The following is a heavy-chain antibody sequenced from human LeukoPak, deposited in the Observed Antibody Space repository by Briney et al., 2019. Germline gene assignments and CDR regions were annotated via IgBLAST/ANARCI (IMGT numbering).Heavy chain of an antibody. D-gene: IGHD3-3*01. CDR1: GGSISSSSYY. J-gene: IGHJ3*02. Sequence: PSETLSLTCTVSGGSISSSSYYWGWIRQPPGKGLEWIGSIYYSGSTYYNPSLKSRVTISVDTSKNQFSLKLSSVTAADTAVYYCARDPYYDFWSGYRHDAFDIWGQGTMVTVS. CDR3: ARDPYYDFWSGYRHDAFDI. V-gene: IGHV4-39*07. CDR2: IYYSGST.